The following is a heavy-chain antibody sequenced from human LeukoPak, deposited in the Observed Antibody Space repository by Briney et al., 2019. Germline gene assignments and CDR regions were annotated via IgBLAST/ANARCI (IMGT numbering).Heavy chain of an antibody. CDR1: GFIFSSYS. V-gene: IGHV3-21*01. CDR2: ISSSSSYI. J-gene: IGHJ4*02. Sequence: PGGSLRLSCAASGFIFSSYSMNWVRQDPGKGLEWVSSISSSSSYIYYADSVKGRSTISRDNAKNSLYLQMNSLRAEDTAVYYCARWEGSYYYYWGQGTLVTVSS. D-gene: IGHD1-26*01. CDR3: ARWEGSYYYY.